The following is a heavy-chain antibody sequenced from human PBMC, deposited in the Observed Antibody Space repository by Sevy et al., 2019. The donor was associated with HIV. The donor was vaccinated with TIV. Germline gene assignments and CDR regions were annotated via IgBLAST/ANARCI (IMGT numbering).Heavy chain of an antibody. D-gene: IGHD3-22*01. CDR3: ARDGVLYMTMIVVVISYYFDY. CDR1: GFTFSSYA. CDR2: ISYDGSIK. J-gene: IGHJ4*02. Sequence: GGSLRLSCAASGFTFSSYAMHWVRQAPGKGLEWVAVISYDGSIKYYADTVKGGFNNSSDSSKNTPYLHMNSLRAEETDVDYCARDGVLYMTMIVVVISYYFDYWGQGTLVTVSS. V-gene: IGHV3-30-3*01.